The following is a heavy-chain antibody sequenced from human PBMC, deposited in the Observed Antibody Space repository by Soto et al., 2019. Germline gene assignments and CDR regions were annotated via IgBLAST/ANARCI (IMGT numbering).Heavy chain of an antibody. CDR2: ISGSGGTT. CDR1: GFSSSSFA. J-gene: IGHJ6*02. D-gene: IGHD3-16*01. V-gene: IGHV3-23*01. CDR3: TKMSHGDPDNYYYPMDV. Sequence: EVQVLESGGGLVQPGGSLRLSCAASGFSSSSFAMSWVRQGPGKGLEWVASISGSGGTTYHADSVKGRFTISRDNFKNTLSLQMTNLRAADTAVYYCTKMSHGDPDNYYYPMDVWGQGTTVTVSS.